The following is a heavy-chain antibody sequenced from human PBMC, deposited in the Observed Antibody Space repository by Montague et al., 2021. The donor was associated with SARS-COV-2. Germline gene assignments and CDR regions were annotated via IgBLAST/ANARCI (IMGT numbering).Heavy chain of an antibody. V-gene: IGHV3-48*02. J-gene: IGHJ4*02. CDR1: GFAFSNYH. Sequence: SLRLSCAASGFAFSNYHMTWVRQAPGKGLQWVSYISRDSAEIYYAESVKGRFTISRDNDRSALYLLMNALRNEDTAMYYCARDSGITGADDYWGQGTLVVVSS. CDR2: ISRDSAEI. D-gene: IGHD1-14*01. CDR3: ARDSGITGADDY.